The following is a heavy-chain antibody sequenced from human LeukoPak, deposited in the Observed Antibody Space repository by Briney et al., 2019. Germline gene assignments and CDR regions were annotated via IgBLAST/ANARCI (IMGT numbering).Heavy chain of an antibody. J-gene: IGHJ4*02. CDR3: ARDKAVAGKLDY. Sequence: GGSLRLSCAASGFTVSNNYMNWVRQAPGKGLEWVSVLYRDGSTYYSDSVKGRFTISRDNSKNTLYLQMNSLRAEDTAVYYCARDKAVAGKLDYWGQGTLVTVSS. CDR1: GFTVSNNY. V-gene: IGHV3-53*01. CDR2: LYRDGST. D-gene: IGHD6-19*01.